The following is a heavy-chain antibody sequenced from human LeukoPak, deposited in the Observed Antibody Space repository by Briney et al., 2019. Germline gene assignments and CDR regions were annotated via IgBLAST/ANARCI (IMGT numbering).Heavy chain of an antibody. CDR3: AKFPDY. V-gene: IGHV3-23*01. J-gene: IGHJ4*02. Sequence: GGSLSLSCAASGFSFSSYAMSWVRRAPGKGLEWISAISGSGISTYYADSVKGRFTISRDNSKNTLFLQMSSLRADDTAVYYCAKFPDYWGQGTLVTVSS. CDR2: ISGSGIST. CDR1: GFSFSSYA.